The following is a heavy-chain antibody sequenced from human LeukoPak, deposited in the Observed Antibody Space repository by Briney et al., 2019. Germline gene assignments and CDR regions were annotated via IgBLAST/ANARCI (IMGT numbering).Heavy chain of an antibody. CDR3: ARVGDYYGSGSYYFDY. Sequence: ASVKVSCKASGYTFTSYGISWVRQASGQGLEWMGWISAYNGNTNYAQKLQGRVTMTTDTSTSTAYMELRSLRSDDTAVYYCARVGDYYGSGSYYFDYWGQGTLVTVSS. V-gene: IGHV1-18*01. CDR2: ISAYNGNT. J-gene: IGHJ4*02. D-gene: IGHD3-10*01. CDR1: GYTFTSYG.